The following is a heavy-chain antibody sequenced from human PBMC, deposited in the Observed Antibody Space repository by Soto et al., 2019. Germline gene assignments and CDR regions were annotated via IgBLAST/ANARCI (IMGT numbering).Heavy chain of an antibody. D-gene: IGHD3-3*01. J-gene: IGHJ4*02. V-gene: IGHV3-30-3*01. CDR2: ISYDGSNT. Sequence: QVQLVESGGGVVQPGRSLRLSCVASGFTFSSYAMHWVRQAPGKGLEWVVVISYDGSNTDYADSVKGRFTISRDNSKNTVYLQMNSLRVEDTAVYYCARQYYDFWSAYPLGDWGQGTLVTVSS. CDR1: GFTFSSYA. CDR3: ARQYYDFWSAYPLGD.